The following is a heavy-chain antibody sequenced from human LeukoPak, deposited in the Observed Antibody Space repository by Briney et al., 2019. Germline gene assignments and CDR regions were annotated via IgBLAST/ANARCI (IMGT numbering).Heavy chain of an antibody. CDR1: GGSISSYY. CDR3: ARDSAMEERYYYYYGMDV. J-gene: IGHJ6*02. Sequence: SETLSLTCTVSGGSISSYYWSWIRQPAGKGLEWIGRIYTSGSTNYNPSLKSRVTMSVDTSKNQFSLKLSSVTAADTAVYYCARDSAMEERYYYYYGMDVWGQGTTVTVSS. CDR2: IYTSGST. D-gene: IGHD5-18*01. V-gene: IGHV4-4*07.